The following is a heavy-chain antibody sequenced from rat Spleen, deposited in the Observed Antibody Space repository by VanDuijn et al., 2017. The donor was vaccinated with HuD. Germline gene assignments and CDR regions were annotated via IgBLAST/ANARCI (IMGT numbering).Heavy chain of an antibody. Sequence: EVQLQESGPGLVKPSQSLSLTCSVTGYSITSNYWGWIRKFPGNRMEWMGYIKYSGNTGYNPSLRSRISITRETSKNQFFLQLNSVTTDDTATYDCARSDYDCTYYYGWLAYWGQGTLVTVSS. CDR2: IKYSGNT. CDR3: ARSDYDCTYYYGWLAY. V-gene: IGHV3-1*01. J-gene: IGHJ3*01. CDR1: GYSITSNY. D-gene: IGHD1-12*02.